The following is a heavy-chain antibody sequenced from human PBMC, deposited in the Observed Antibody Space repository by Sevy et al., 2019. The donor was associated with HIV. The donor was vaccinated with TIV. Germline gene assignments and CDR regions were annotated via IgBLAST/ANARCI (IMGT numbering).Heavy chain of an antibody. CDR1: GYMFTDYY. J-gene: IGHJ6*02. CDR3: ATLTTKPTSDLYGMDV. Sequence: ASVKVSCKASGYMFTDYYIHWVRQAPGQGLEWMAWINPDSGVTNYAQRFQGEVTVTRDTSISTAYMELSRLRSNDTAIYYCATLTTKPTSDLYGMDVWGQGTTVTVSS. CDR2: INPDSGVT. V-gene: IGHV1-2*02. D-gene: IGHD4-17*01.